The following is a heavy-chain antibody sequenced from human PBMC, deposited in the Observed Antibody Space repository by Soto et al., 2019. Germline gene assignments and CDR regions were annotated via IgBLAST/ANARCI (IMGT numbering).Heavy chain of an antibody. CDR2: ISYDGSNK. J-gene: IGHJ3*02. CDR3: ARTSGSYSDAFDI. CDR1: GFTFSSYA. D-gene: IGHD1-26*01. Sequence: QVQLVESGGGVVQPGRSLRLSCAASGFTFSSYAMHWVRQAPGKGLEWVAVISYDGSNKYYADSVKGRFTISRDNSKNTLDLQMNSLRAEDTAVYYCARTSGSYSDAFDIWGQGTMVTVSS. V-gene: IGHV3-30-3*01.